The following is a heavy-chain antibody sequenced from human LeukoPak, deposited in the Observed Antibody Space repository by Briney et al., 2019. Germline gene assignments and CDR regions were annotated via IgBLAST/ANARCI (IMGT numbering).Heavy chain of an antibody. J-gene: IGHJ6*03. CDR3: ARGSLVLRLPRYMDV. CDR1: GYTFTSYG. CDR2: IIPIFGTA. V-gene: IGHV1-69*06. D-gene: IGHD3-3*01. Sequence: ASVKVSCKASGYTFTSYGISWVRQAPGQGLEWMGGIIPIFGTANYAQKFQGRVTITADKSTSTAYMELSSLRSEDTAVYYCARGSLVLRLPRYMDVWGKGTTVTVSS.